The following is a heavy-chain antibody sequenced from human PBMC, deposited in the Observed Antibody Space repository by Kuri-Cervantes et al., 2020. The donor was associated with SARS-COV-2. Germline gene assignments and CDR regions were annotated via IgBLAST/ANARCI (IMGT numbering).Heavy chain of an antibody. Sequence: GESLKISCAASGFTFSSYAMGWVRQAPGKGLEWVSSISSRGDSTYYADSVRGRFTISRDNSKNTLYLQMNSLRAEDTAVYYCARGGGYDFWSGFDYWGQGTLVTVSS. CDR3: ARGGGYDFWSGFDY. CDR2: ISSRGDST. D-gene: IGHD3-3*01. J-gene: IGHJ4*02. CDR1: GFTFSSYA. V-gene: IGHV3-23*01.